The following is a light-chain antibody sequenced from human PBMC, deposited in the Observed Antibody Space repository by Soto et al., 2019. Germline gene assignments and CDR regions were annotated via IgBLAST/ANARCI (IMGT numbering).Light chain of an antibody. CDR3: QQYTNTNNPWT. Sequence: DIQVTQSPPTLSASVGDRVTITCRAIQTISTWMAWYQQKPRKAPKLLVYDASTLQSGVASRFSGSGSGTEFTLIISGLQPDDSATYYCQQYTNTNNPWTFGQGTKVDIK. CDR1: QTISTW. J-gene: IGKJ1*01. V-gene: IGKV1-5*01. CDR2: DAS.